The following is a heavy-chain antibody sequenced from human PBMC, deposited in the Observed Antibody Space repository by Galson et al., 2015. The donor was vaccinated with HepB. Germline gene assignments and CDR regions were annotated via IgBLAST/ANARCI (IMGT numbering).Heavy chain of an antibody. CDR3: ATLVGATTSIYYYYYMDV. J-gene: IGHJ6*03. V-gene: IGHV1-24*01. CDR2: FDPEDGET. D-gene: IGHD1-26*01. Sequence: SVKVSCKVSGYTLTELSMHWVRQAPGKGLEWMGGFDPEDGETIYAQKFQGRVTMTEDTSTDTAYMELSSLRSEDTAVYYCATLVGATTSIYYYYYMDVWGKGTTVTVSS. CDR1: GYTLTELS.